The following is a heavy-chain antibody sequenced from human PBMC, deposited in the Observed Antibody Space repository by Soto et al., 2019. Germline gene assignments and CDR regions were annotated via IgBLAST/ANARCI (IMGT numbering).Heavy chain of an antibody. CDR2: ISYDGSNK. Sequence: QVQLVESGGGVVQPGRSLRLSCAASGFTFSSYGMHWVRQAPGKGLEWVAVISYDGSNKYYADSVKGRFTISRDNSKNTLYLQMNSLRAEDTAVYYCAKSVPVDSSGYYYYYYGMDVWGQGTTVTVSS. V-gene: IGHV3-30*18. D-gene: IGHD3-22*01. J-gene: IGHJ6*02. CDR3: AKSVPVDSSGYYYYYYGMDV. CDR1: GFTFSSYG.